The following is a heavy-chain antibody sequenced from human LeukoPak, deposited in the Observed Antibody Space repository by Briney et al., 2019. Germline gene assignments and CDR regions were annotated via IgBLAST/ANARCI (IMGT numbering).Heavy chain of an antibody. V-gene: IGHV4-39*07. J-gene: IGHJ4*02. CDR1: GGSISSSSYF. CDR2: IYHSGST. D-gene: IGHD6-13*01. Sequence: SETLSLTCTVSGGSISSSSYFWAWIRQPPGKGLEWIGSIYHSGSTYYNPSLKSRVTISVDTSRNQFSLRLSSVTAADTAVYYCARVTGYMTEDFFDYWGQGTLVTVSS. CDR3: ARVTGYMTEDFFDY.